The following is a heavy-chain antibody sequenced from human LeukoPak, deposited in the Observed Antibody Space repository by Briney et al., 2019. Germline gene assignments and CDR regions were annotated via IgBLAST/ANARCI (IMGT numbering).Heavy chain of an antibody. Sequence: GGSLRLSCAASGFTFSSYGMHWVRQAPGKGLEWVAVIWYDGSNKYYADSVKGRFTISRDNPKNTLYLQMNSLRAEDTAVYYCARELLEDYYFDYWGQGTLVTVSS. CDR3: ARELLEDYYFDY. CDR2: IWYDGSNK. V-gene: IGHV3-33*01. D-gene: IGHD3/OR15-3a*01. CDR1: GFTFSSYG. J-gene: IGHJ4*02.